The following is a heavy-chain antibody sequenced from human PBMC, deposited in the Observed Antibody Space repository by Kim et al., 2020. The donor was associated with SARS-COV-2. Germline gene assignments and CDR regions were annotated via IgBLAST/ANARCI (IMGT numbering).Heavy chain of an antibody. J-gene: IGHJ4*02. V-gene: IGHV1-46*01. Sequence: TYPQKFEARVTMTRDTSTSTVYMELSSLRSEDTAVYYCARDRSTTSGFDYWGQGTLVTVSS. D-gene: IGHD2-2*01. CDR3: ARDRSTTSGFDY.